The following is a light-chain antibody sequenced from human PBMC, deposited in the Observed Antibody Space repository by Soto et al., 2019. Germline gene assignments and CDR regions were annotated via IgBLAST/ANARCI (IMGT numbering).Light chain of an antibody. J-gene: IGKJ1*01. Sequence: EIVLTQYPGTLSLSPGETATLSCRAIQTGDSRYLAWYQQKRGQAPRLLIYAASSRATGVPDRFSGSGSGTDFTLTIRRLEPEDFAVYYCPQYDSTVWTFGQGTKVDI. CDR1: QTGDSRY. CDR3: PQYDSTVWT. V-gene: IGKV3-20*01. CDR2: AAS.